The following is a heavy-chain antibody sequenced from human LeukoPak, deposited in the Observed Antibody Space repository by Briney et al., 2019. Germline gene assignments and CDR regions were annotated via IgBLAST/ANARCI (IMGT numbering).Heavy chain of an antibody. V-gene: IGHV4-59*01. D-gene: IGHD3-22*01. CDR2: IYYSGST. J-gene: IGHJ3*02. Sequence: SETLSLTCTVSGGSISSYYWSWIWQPPGKGLEWIGYIYYSGSTNYNPSLKSRVTISVDTSKNQFSLKLSSVTAADTAVYYCARARYYPMIVTYAFDIWGQGTMVTVSS. CDR1: GGSISSYY. CDR3: ARARYYPMIVTYAFDI.